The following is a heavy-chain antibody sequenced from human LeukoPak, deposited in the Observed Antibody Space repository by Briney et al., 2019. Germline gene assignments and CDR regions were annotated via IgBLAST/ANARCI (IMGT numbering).Heavy chain of an antibody. CDR3: ARHSIVAAAGTGYFDY. V-gene: IGHV4-39*01. Sequence: XSXSXXYNPSXXTXVXICVDTSKNEFSLKLSSVTAADTAVYYCARHSIVAAAGTGYFDYWGQGTLVIVSS. D-gene: IGHD6-13*01. J-gene: IGHJ4*02. CDR2: XSXSX.